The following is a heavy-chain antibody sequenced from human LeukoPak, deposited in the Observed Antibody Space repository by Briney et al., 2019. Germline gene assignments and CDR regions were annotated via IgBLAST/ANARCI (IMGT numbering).Heavy chain of an antibody. Sequence: PGGSLRLSCAASGFTFSNYNMNWVRQAPGKGLEWISYISSSGRTTNYADSVKGRFTISRDNAQNSMYLQMNSLRVEDTAVYYCTSWGDTTAEYFQRWGQGTLATVSS. CDR1: GFTFSNYN. J-gene: IGHJ1*01. V-gene: IGHV3-48*04. CDR2: ISSSGRTT. D-gene: IGHD2-21*02. CDR3: TSWGDTTAEYFQR.